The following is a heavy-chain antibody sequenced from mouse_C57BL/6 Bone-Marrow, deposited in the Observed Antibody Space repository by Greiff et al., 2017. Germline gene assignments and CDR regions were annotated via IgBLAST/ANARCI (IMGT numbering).Heavy chain of an antibody. CDR2: IRNKANGYTT. CDR1: GFTFTDYY. V-gene: IGHV7-3*01. J-gene: IGHJ2*01. D-gene: IGHD1-1*01. CDR3: ARDKGPYYGSSYDYFDY. Sequence: DVMLVESGGGLVQPGGSLSLSCAASGFTFTDYYMSWVRQPPGTALEWLGFIRNKANGYTTEFSASVKGRFTISRDNSQSIRYLQMNALRAEDSATYYCARDKGPYYGSSYDYFDYWGQGTTLTVSS.